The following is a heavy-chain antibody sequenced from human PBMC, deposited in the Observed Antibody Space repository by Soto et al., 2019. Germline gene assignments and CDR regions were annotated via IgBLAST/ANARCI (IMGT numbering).Heavy chain of an antibody. CDR1: GYTLTELS. CDR2: FDPEDGET. V-gene: IGHV1-24*01. Sequence: GASVKVSCKVSGYTLTELSMHWVRQAPGKGLEWMGGFDPEDGETIYAQKFQGRVTMTEDTSTDTAYMELSSLRSEDTAVYYCATADYYYYGMDVWGQGTTVTVSS. J-gene: IGHJ6*02. CDR3: ATADYYYYGMDV.